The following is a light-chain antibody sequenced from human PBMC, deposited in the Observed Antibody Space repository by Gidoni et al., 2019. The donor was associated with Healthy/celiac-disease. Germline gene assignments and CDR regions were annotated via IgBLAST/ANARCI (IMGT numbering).Light chain of an antibody. CDR2: GAS. J-gene: IGKJ1*01. CDR1: QSVSSSY. CDR3: QQYGSSLWT. V-gene: IGKV3-20*01. Sequence: EIVLTQSPGTLTLSPGERVTLSCRASQSVSSSYLAWYQQKPGQAPRLLIYGASSRATGLPYRFSGSGSGTDFTLTISRLEPEDFAVYYCQQYGSSLWTFGQGTKVEIK.